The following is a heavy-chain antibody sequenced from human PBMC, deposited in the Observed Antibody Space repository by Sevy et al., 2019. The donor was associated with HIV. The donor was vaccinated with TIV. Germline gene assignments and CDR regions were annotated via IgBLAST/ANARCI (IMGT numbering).Heavy chain of an antibody. D-gene: IGHD6-13*01. V-gene: IGHV3-11*01. J-gene: IGHJ6*02. CDR3: AGGGIAAADPTYYYYYGMDV. CDR1: GFTFSDYY. Sequence: GGSLRLSCAASGFTFSDYYMSWIRQAPGKGLEWVSYISSSGSTIYYADSVKGRFTISRDNAKNSLYLQMNSLRAEDTAGYYCAGGGIAAADPTYYYYYGMDVWGQGTTVTVSS. CDR2: ISSSGSTI.